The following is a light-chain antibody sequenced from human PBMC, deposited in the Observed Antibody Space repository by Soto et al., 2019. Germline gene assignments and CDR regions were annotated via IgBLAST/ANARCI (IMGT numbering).Light chain of an antibody. J-gene: IGKJ4*01. CDR3: QQRRDWPRP. CDR1: QSVSSY. CDR2: DAS. V-gene: IGKV3-11*01. Sequence: EIVLTQSPATLSLSPGERATLSCRASQSVSSYLAWYQHKPGQAPRLLIYDASNRATGIPARFSGSGSGTDFTLTISSLEPEDFAVYYCQQRRDWPRPFCGGTKVEIK.